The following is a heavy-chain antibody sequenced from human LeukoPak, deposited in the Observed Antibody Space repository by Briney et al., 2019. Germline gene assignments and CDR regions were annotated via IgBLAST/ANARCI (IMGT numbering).Heavy chain of an antibody. CDR2: INHSGST. Sequence: SEPLSLTCAVYGGSFSGYYWSWIRKPPGKGLEWIGEINHSGSTNYNPPLKSRVTISVDTSKNQVTLKLRSVTAADTAVYYCARGQRLVWFGELLKGNFDYWGQGTLVTVSS. V-gene: IGHV4-34*01. CDR3: ARGQRLVWFGELLKGNFDY. D-gene: IGHD3-10*01. CDR1: GGSFSGYY. J-gene: IGHJ4*02.